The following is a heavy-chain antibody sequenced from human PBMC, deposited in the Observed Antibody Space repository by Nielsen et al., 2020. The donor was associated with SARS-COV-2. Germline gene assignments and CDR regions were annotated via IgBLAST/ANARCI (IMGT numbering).Heavy chain of an antibody. CDR3: AKGGIAAVGYYGMDV. V-gene: IGHV3-9*01. D-gene: IGHD6-13*01. J-gene: IGHJ6*02. Sequence: GGSLRLSCAASGFTFDDYAMHWVRQAPGKGLEWVSGISWNSGSIGYADSVKGRFTISRDNAKNSLYLQMNSLRAEDTALYYCAKGGIAAVGYYGMDVWGQGTTVTVSS. CDR2: ISWNSGSI. CDR1: GFTFDDYA.